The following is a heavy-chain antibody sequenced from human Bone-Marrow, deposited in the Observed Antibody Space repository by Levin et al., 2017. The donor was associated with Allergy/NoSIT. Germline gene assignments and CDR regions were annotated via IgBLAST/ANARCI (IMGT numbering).Heavy chain of an antibody. Sequence: SGGSLRLSCTVSGDSLSSYYWSWIRQPPGKRLEWIAYISYSGSTNYNPSLKSRVTLSVDTSKNHFSLNLTSVTAADTAVYYCARSLRRENFDYWGQGILVTVSS. CDR1: GDSLSSYY. J-gene: IGHJ4*02. CDR3: ARSLRRENFDY. D-gene: IGHD5-24*01. CDR2: ISYSGST. V-gene: IGHV4-59*01.